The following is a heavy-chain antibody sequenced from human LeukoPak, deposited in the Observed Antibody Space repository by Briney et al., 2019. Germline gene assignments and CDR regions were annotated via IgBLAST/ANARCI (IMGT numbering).Heavy chain of an antibody. V-gene: IGHV4-61*02. CDR1: GGSISSGSYY. D-gene: IGHD1-26*01. CDR3: ARDWGWELLAFDI. Sequence: SQTLSLTXTVSGGSISSGSYYWSWIRQPAGKGLEWIGRIYTSGSTNYNPSLKSRVTISVDTSKNQFSLKLSSVTAADTAVYYCARDWGWELLAFDIWGRGTMVTVSS. J-gene: IGHJ3*02. CDR2: IYTSGST.